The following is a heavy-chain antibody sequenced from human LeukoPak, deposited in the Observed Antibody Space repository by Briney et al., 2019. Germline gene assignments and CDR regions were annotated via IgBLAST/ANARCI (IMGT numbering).Heavy chain of an antibody. CDR2: INHSGST. J-gene: IGHJ4*02. CDR1: GGSFSGYY. Sequence: PSETLSRTCAVYGGSFSGYYWSWIRQPPGKGLEWIGEINHSGSTNYNPSLKSRVTISVDTSKNQFSLKLSSVTAADTAVYYCARHGAGTTFNYWGQGTLVTVSS. V-gene: IGHV4-34*01. CDR3: ARHGAGTTFNY. D-gene: IGHD1-1*01.